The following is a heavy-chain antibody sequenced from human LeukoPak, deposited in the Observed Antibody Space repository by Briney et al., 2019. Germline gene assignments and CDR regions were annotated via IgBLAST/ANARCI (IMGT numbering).Heavy chain of an antibody. CDR3: ARGFGKAAANVFGGYTMDV. Sequence: QAGGSLRLSCAASGFTVDSNYMSWVRQAPGKGLEWVSLIYTGGSTYYADSVRGRFTISRDNSKNTLYLQMNSLRPEDTAVYYCARGFGKAAANVFGGYTMDVWGKGTTVTVSS. CDR2: IYTGGST. V-gene: IGHV3-66*02. CDR1: GFTVDSNY. D-gene: IGHD6-13*01. J-gene: IGHJ6*04.